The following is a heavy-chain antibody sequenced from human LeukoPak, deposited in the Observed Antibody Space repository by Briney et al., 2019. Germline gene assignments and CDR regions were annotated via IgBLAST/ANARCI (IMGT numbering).Heavy chain of an antibody. CDR3: AKRGGVVRAVLVVGFHKEAYYFDS. CDR1: GITLSNYG. J-gene: IGHJ4*02. D-gene: IGHD3-3*01. V-gene: IGHV3-23*01. Sequence: GGSLRLSCVVSGITLSNYGMSWVRQAPGKGLEWVAGISDRGGSTNYADSVKGRFTISRDNPKNMLYLQMNSLRSEDTAAYFCAKRGGVVRAVLVVGFHKEAYYFDSWGQGALVTVSS. CDR2: ISDRGGST.